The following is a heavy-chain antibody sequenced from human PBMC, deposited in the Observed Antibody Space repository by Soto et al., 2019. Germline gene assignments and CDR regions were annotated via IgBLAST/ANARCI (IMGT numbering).Heavy chain of an antibody. J-gene: IGHJ4*02. V-gene: IGHV4-31*03. CDR2: IYYTGAA. CDR3: ASGTFDDISFDS. CDR1: GGSIDTGGFY. D-gene: IGHD2-21*01. Sequence: QVQLQESGPGLVKPSQTLTLTCSVSGGSIDTGGFYWSWARQLPGKGLQWIGYIYYTGAAYYNPALKSRVVISLGTSANQFSLSLTSLTAADTGGYYCASGTFDDISFDSWGQGRLVTVSS.